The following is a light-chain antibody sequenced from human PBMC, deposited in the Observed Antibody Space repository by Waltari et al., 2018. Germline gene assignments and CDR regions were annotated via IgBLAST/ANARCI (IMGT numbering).Light chain of an antibody. V-gene: IGKV3-20*01. CDR1: QSVSSNY. Sequence: EIVLTQSPGTLSLSPGERATLSCRASQSVSSNYLAWYQQKPGQAPRLLIYAASSRATGIPDRFSGSGSGTDFTLTISRLESEDFAVYYCQQYGSSRFSFGPGTKVDVK. CDR2: AAS. J-gene: IGKJ3*01. CDR3: QQYGSSRFS.